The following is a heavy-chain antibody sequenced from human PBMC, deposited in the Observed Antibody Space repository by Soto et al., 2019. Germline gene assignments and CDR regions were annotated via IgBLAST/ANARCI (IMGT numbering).Heavy chain of an antibody. Sequence: EVQLLESGGRFVQPGGSLRLSCAASGFTFRSYGMSWVRQAPGEGLEWISAISDNGGRTDYADSVKGRFTISRDNSKNTLFLQMNTLTAEDTAVYYCAKRELDDKWGQGTLVTVS. CDR1: GFTFRSYG. J-gene: IGHJ4*02. V-gene: IGHV3-23*01. CDR3: AKRELDDK. D-gene: IGHD3-3*02. CDR2: ISDNGGRT.